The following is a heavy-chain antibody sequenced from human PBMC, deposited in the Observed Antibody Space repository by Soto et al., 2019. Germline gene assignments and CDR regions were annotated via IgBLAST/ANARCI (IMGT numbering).Heavy chain of an antibody. D-gene: IGHD3-10*01. CDR2: IYHSGST. J-gene: IGHJ3*02. V-gene: IGHV4-30-2*01. CDR1: GGSISSGGYS. CDR3: ARAHGSGWGAFDI. Sequence: LSLTCAVSGGSISSGGYSWSWIRQPPGKGLEWIGYIYHSGSTYYNPSLKSRVTISVDRSKNQFSLKLSSVTAADTAVYYCARAHGSGWGAFDIWGQGTMVT.